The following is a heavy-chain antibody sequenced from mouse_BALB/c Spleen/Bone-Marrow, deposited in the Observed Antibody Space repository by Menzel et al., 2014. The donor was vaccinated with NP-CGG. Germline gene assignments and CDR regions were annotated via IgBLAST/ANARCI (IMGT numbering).Heavy chain of an antibody. Sequence: VQLQQSGPELVKPGASVKISCKASGYSFTGYFMNWMKQSHGKSLEWIGRINPYNGDTFYNQKFKGKATLTVDKSSSTAHMELLSLTSEDSAVYYCGKVYDYDGWYFDVWGAGTTVTVSS. CDR1: GYSFTGYF. V-gene: IGHV1-37*01. CDR3: GKVYDYDGWYFDV. J-gene: IGHJ1*01. D-gene: IGHD2-4*01. CDR2: INPYNGDT.